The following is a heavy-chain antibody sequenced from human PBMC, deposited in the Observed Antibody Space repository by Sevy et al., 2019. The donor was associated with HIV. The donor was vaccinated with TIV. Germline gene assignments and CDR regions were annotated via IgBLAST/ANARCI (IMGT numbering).Heavy chain of an antibody. J-gene: IGHJ4*02. CDR3: AREGCTKPHDY. D-gene: IGHD2-8*01. CDR2: LSFGCGRI. CDR1: GFNFNIYS. V-gene: IGHV3-23*01. Sequence: GGSLRLSCVASGFNFNIYSFSWVRQAQGKGLEWVSTLSFGCGRINYADSVQGRFTISRDDSKKTLYLEMHSLRVEDTAVYYCAREGCTKPHDYWGQGTLVTVSS.